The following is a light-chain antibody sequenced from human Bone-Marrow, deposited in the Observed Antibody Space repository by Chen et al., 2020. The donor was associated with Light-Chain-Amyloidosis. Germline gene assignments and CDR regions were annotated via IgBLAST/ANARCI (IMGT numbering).Light chain of an antibody. CDR1: SSNIVAGYD. V-gene: IGLV1-40*01. Sequence: QSVLTQPPSVSGAPGQRVTISCTGTSSNIVAGYDVHWYQQLPGTAPKLLIYGNDNRPSGVPDRFSASKSGTSASLAITGLQAEDEADYYCQSYDTTLSGSVFGGGTKLTVL. CDR2: GND. J-gene: IGLJ3*02. CDR3: QSYDTTLSGSV.